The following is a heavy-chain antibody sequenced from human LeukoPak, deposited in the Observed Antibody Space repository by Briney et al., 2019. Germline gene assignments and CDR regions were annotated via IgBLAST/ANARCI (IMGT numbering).Heavy chain of an antibody. CDR1: GYSFTSYW. CDR3: ARHVTTASAARGFDI. V-gene: IGHV5-51*01. Sequence: GGSLKISCKGSGYSFTSYWVAWVRQMPGKGLEWMGIIYPRDSDTRYSPSFQGQVTISADKSINIAYLQWSGLKASDTAVYYCARHVTTASAARGFDIWGQGTMVTVSS. D-gene: IGHD1-14*01. J-gene: IGHJ3*02. CDR2: IYPRDSDT.